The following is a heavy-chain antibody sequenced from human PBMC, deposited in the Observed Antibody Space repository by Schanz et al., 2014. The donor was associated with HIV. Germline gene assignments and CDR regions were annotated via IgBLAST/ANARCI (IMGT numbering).Heavy chain of an antibody. Sequence: VKLVESGGGLVKPGRSLRLSCTASGFTFGDYPMSWFRQAPGKGLEWISYITNSGNRMNYADSVKGRFTTSRDNAKNSLYLQMNTLRADDTAVYYCARDKSNLGMDSWGQGTLVTVSS. J-gene: IGHJ5*01. CDR1: GFTFGDYP. V-gene: IGHV3-11*01. CDR3: ARDKSNLGMDS. CDR2: ITNSGNRM.